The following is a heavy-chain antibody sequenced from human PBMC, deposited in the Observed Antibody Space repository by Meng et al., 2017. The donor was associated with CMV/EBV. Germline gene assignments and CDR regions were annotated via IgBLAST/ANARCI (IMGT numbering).Heavy chain of an antibody. D-gene: IGHD2-2*01. V-gene: IGHV3-21*01. CDR2: ISSSSSYI. CDR1: GFTFSSYS. Sequence: GESLKISCAASGFTFSSYSMNWVRQAPGKGLEWVSSISSSSSYIYYADSVKGRFTISRDNAKNSLYLQMNSLRAEDTAVYYCARWDIVPAATWGQGMLVTVSS. CDR3: ARWDIVPAAT. J-gene: IGHJ5*02.